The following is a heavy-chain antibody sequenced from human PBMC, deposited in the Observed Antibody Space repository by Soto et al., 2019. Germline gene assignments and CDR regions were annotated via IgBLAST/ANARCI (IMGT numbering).Heavy chain of an antibody. CDR2: IYYSGST. Sequence: LSLTCTVSGGSISSGGYYWSWIRQHPGKGLEWIGYIYYSGSTYYNPSLKSRVTISVDTSKNQFSLKLSSVTAADTAVYYCARGQRITMVRGVIHNWFDPWGQGTLVTVSS. V-gene: IGHV4-31*03. D-gene: IGHD3-10*01. CDR1: GGSISSGGYY. J-gene: IGHJ5*02. CDR3: ARGQRITMVRGVIHNWFDP.